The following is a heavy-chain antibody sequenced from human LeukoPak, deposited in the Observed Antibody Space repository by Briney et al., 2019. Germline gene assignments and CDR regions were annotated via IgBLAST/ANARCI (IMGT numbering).Heavy chain of an antibody. J-gene: IGHJ3*02. V-gene: IGHV4-39*01. Sequence: MPSETLSLTCTVSGGSISSSSYYWGWIRQPPGKGLEWIGSIYYSGSTYYNPSLKSRVTISVDTSKNQLSLKLSSVTAADTAVYYCAGLVVPAAKRAFDIWGQGTMVTVSS. CDR2: IYYSGST. CDR3: AGLVVPAAKRAFDI. D-gene: IGHD2-2*01. CDR1: GGSISSSSYY.